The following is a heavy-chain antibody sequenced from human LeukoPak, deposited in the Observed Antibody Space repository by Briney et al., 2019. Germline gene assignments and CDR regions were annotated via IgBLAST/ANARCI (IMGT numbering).Heavy chain of an antibody. D-gene: IGHD4-17*01. CDR2: IKEDGSEK. V-gene: IGHV3-7*01. J-gene: IGHJ4*02. Sequence: PGGSLRLSCAASGFTFSTSWMSWVRQAPGKGLEWVANIKEDGSEKYYLDSVKGRFTISRDNAKNSLYLQMNSLRVEDTAMYYCATLGTLTKTTGDYWGQGTLVTVSS. CDR3: ATLGTLTKTTGDY. CDR1: GFTFSTSW.